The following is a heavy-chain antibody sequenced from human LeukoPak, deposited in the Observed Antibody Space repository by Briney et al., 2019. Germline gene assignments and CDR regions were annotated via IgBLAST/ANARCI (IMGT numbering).Heavy chain of an antibody. Sequence: SETLSLTCTVSGGSISSGSYYWSWIRQPAGKGLEWIGRIYTSGSTNYNPSLKSRVTISVGTSKNQFSLKLSSVTAADTAVYYCARDELSGIDYWGQGTLVTVSP. V-gene: IGHV4-61*02. CDR2: IYTSGST. CDR1: GGSISSGSYY. CDR3: ARDELSGIDY. J-gene: IGHJ4*02. D-gene: IGHD3-10*01.